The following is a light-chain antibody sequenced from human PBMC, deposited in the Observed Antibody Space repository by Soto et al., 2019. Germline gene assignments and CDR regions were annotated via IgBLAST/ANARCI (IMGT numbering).Light chain of an antibody. J-gene: IGKJ5*01. Sequence: EILLTHSPGTLSLSPWEIATLSCRASQSVSSTYLAWYQQKPGQAPRLLIYGASNRATGIADTFSGGGSGTDFTLTISRLEPEDFAVYYCQHYTTSSLTFGQGTRLEIK. CDR2: GAS. CDR3: QHYTTSSLT. CDR1: QSVSSTY. V-gene: IGKV3-20*01.